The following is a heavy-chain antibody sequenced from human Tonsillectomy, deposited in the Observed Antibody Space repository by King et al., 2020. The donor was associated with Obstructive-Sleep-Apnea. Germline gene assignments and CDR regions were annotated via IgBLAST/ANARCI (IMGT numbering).Heavy chain of an antibody. J-gene: IGHJ4*02. CDR2: ISYYGSNK. CDR3: AKDLLRIAAAGTGDDY. D-gene: IGHD6-13*01. CDR1: GFTFSSYG. Sequence: VQLVESGGGVVQPGRSLRLSCAASGFTFSSYGMHWVRQAPGKGLEWVAVISYYGSNKYYADSVKGRFTISRDNSKNTLYLQMNSLRAEDTAVYYCAKDLLRIAAAGTGDDYWGQGTLVTVSS. V-gene: IGHV3-30*18.